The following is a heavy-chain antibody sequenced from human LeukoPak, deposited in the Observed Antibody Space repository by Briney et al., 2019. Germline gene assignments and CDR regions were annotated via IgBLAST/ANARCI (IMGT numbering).Heavy chain of an antibody. V-gene: IGHV3-48*01. D-gene: IGHD6-13*01. CDR3: ARDPGLKRAAACGDH. Sequence: PGGSLRLSCAASGFSFSTYGMIWVRQAPGKGLEWISYISSSSKIIHYADSVKGRFTISRDNAKNSLYLQLSSLRAEGTAVYYCARDPGLKRAAACGDHWGQGTLVIVSS. CDR1: GFSFSTYG. J-gene: IGHJ4*02. CDR2: ISSSSKII.